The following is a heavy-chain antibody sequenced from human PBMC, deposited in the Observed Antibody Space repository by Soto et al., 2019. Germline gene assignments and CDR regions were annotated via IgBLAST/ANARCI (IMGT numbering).Heavy chain of an antibody. V-gene: IGHV1-69*02. CDR2: IIPIAAIA. D-gene: IGHD3-10*01. J-gene: IGHJ5*02. Sequence: QVQLVQSGAEVKKPGSSVKVSCKASGGTFSRYTINWVRQAPGQGLEWMGRIIPIAAIANYTQKFQGRVTITVDKSSTTAYLELSRRRADDTAVYYCARGSTIVRGAPSWFDPWGQGTLVTVSS. CDR3: ARGSTIVRGAPSWFDP. CDR1: GGTFSRYT.